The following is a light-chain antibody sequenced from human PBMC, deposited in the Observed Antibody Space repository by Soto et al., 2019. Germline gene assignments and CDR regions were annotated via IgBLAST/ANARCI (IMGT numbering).Light chain of an antibody. CDR1: ISDVGGHNY. V-gene: IGLV2-14*01. CDR3: SSFSSSSTLYV. J-gene: IGLJ1*01. Sequence: QSPLTQPASVSGSPGQSITISCTGTISDVGGHNYVSWYQHHADKAPKLMIYEVSNRPSGVSNRFSGSKFGNTASLTIYGLQAEDEADYYCSSFSSSSTLYVFGTGTKVTVL. CDR2: EVS.